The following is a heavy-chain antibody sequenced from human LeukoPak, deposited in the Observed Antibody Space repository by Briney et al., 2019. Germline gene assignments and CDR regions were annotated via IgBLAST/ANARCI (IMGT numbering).Heavy chain of an antibody. CDR1: GFTFSSYE. Sequence: GGSLRLSCAASGFTFSSYEMNWVRQAPGKGLEWVSYISSSGSTIYYADSVKGRFTISRDNAKNSLYLQMNSLRAEDTGVYYCARGAVAGQIGYFQHWGQGTLVTVSS. CDR2: ISSSGSTI. J-gene: IGHJ1*01. CDR3: ARGAVAGQIGYFQH. V-gene: IGHV3-48*03. D-gene: IGHD6-19*01.